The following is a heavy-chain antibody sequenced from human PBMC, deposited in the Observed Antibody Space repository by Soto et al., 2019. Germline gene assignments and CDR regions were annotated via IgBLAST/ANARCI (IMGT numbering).Heavy chain of an antibody. V-gene: IGHV1-58*01. D-gene: IGHD6-19*01. J-gene: IGHJ4*02. CDR2: IVVGSGNT. Sequence: SVKVSCKASGFTFTSSAVQWVRQARGQRLEWIGWIVVGSGNTNYAQKFKERVTITRDMSTSTAYMELSSLRSKDTAVYYCAAGTAVAGSFDYWGQGTLVTVSS. CDR1: GFTFTSSA. CDR3: AAGTAVAGSFDY.